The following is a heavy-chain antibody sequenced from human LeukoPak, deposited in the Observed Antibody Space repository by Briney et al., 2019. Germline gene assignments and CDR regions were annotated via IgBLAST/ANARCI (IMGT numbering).Heavy chain of an antibody. V-gene: IGHV1-69*13. CDR3: ARRLNSLRGGYSPDAFDI. D-gene: IGHD3-22*01. CDR2: IIPIFGTA. CDR1: GGTFSSYA. J-gene: IGHJ3*02. Sequence: SVKVSCKASGGTFSSYAISWVRQAPGQGLEWMGGIIPIFGTANYAQKFQGRVTITADESTSTAYMELSSLRSEDTAVYYCARRLNSLRGGYSPDAFDIWGQGTMVTVSS.